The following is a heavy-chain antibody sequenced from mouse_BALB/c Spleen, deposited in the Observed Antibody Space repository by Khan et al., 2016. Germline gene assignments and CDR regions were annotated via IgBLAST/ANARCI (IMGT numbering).Heavy chain of an antibody. D-gene: IGHD1-1*01. J-gene: IGHJ3*01. CDR3: ARAGYYGYLAY. V-gene: IGHV4-1*02. Sequence: EVQLVESGGGLVQPGGSLKLSCAASGFDLSRYWMSWVRQAPGKGLEWIGEINPDSSTINYMPSLKDRFIISRDNAKNTLYLQVSKVRSEDTALYYCARAGYYGYLAYWGQGTLVSVSA. CDR2: INPDSSTI. CDR1: GFDLSRYW.